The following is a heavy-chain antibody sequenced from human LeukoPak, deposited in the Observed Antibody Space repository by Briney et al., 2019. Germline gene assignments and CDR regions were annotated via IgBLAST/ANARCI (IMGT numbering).Heavy chain of an antibody. J-gene: IGHJ6*02. CDR2: ISAYNGNT. CDR3: ARDLQDKVWLGAVYYYYGMDV. CDR1: GYTFTSYG. V-gene: IGHV1-18*01. Sequence: GASVKVSCKASGYTFTSYGMSWVRQAPGQGREWMGWISAYNGNTNYAQKLQGRVTMTTDTSTSTAYMELRSLRSDDTAVYYCARDLQDKVWLGAVYYYYGMDVWGQGTTVTVSS. D-gene: IGHD5/OR15-5a*01.